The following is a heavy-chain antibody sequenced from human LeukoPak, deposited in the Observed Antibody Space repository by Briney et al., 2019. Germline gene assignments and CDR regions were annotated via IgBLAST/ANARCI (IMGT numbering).Heavy chain of an antibody. CDR1: GFTFSSYA. J-gene: IGHJ4*02. V-gene: IGHV3-23*01. D-gene: IGHD3-9*01. CDR2: IGASGGST. Sequence: PGGSLRLSCSGSGFTFSSYAMSWVRQAPGKGLEWVSGIGASGGSTYYADSVKGRFTISRDNSKNTLYLQMNSLRTEDTAVYYCAKAEGYDILTGLDYWGQGTLVTVSS. CDR3: AKAEGYDILTGLDY.